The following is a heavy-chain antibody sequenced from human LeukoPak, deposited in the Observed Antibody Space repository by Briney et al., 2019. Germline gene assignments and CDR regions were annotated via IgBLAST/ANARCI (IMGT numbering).Heavy chain of an antibody. D-gene: IGHD6-19*01. V-gene: IGHV3-23*01. CDR1: GFTFSSYA. CDR3: AKEGQWLGLFDY. CDR2: ISGSGGST. Sequence: PGGXXXXXCAASGFTFSSYAMSWVRQAPGKGLEWVSAISGSGGSTYYADSVKGRFTISRDNSKNTLYLQMNSLRAEDTAVYYCAKEGQWLGLFDYWGQGTLVTVSS. J-gene: IGHJ4*02.